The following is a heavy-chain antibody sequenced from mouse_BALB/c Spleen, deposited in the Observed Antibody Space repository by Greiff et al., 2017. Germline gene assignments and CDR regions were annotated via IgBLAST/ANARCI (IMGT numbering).Heavy chain of an antibody. CDR2: IWGDGST. V-gene: IGHV2-6-7*01. CDR1: GFSLTGYG. Sequence: VKVEESGPGLVALSQSLSITCTVSGFSLTGYGVNWVRQPPGKGLEWLGMIWGDGSTDYNSALKSRLSISKDNSKSQVFLKMNSLQTDDTARYYCARGRSSFAYWGQGTLVTVSA. CDR3: ARGRSSFAY. J-gene: IGHJ3*01.